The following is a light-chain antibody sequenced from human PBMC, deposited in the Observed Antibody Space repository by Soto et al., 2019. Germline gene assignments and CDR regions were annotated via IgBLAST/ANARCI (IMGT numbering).Light chain of an antibody. Sequence: DLQMTQFPSSLSASVGDRVTITCRARQNIGTYLNWYQQRPGKAPELLIFATSNLQGGVPSRFSGGGSGTDFTLIISGLQPEDFASYYCQQTFSTPYTFGQGTKLDI. V-gene: IGKV1-39*01. CDR3: QQTFSTPYT. CDR2: ATS. J-gene: IGKJ2*01. CDR1: QNIGTY.